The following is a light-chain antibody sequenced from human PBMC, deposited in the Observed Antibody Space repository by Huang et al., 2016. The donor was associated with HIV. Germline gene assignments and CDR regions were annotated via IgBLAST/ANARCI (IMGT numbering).Light chain of an antibody. J-gene: IGKJ5*01. V-gene: IGKV3D-15*01. CDR2: DAS. CDR1: QSVASN. CDR3: QQYSKWPLLT. Sequence: EIVMTQSPATLSVSPGERATLSCRASQSVASNLAWYQQRPGQAPRLLIYDASPSATGVPEFTLVISSLQSEDFVVYYCQQYSKWPLLTFGQGTRLDIK.